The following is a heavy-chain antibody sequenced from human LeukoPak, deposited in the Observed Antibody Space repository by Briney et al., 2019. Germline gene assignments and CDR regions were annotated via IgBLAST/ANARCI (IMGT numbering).Heavy chain of an antibody. J-gene: IGHJ4*02. Sequence: SETLSLTCTVSGGSISSYYWSWIRQPPGKGLEWIGYIYYSGSTNYNPSLKSRVTISVDTSKNQFPLKLSSVTAADTAVYYCAREGDGGYSRRAYYFDYWGQGTLVTVSS. CDR1: GGSISSYY. CDR3: AREGDGGYSRRAYYFDY. D-gene: IGHD5-18*01. CDR2: IYYSGST. V-gene: IGHV4-59*01.